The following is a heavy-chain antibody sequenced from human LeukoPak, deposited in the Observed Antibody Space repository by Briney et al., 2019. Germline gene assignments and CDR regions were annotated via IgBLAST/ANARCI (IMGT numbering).Heavy chain of an antibody. CDR3: ARDPWVGYCSGGSCSRAY. CDR2: INSDGSST. V-gene: IGHV3-74*01. Sequence: GGSLRLSCAASGFTFSSYWMHWVRQAPGKGLVWVSRINSDGSSTSYADSVKGRFIISRDNAKNTLYLQMNSLRAEDTAVYYCARDPWVGYCSGGSCSRAYWGQGTLVTVSS. J-gene: IGHJ4*02. D-gene: IGHD2-15*01. CDR1: GFTFSSYW.